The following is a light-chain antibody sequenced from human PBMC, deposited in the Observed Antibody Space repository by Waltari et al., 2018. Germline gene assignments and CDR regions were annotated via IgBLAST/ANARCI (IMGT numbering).Light chain of an antibody. CDR1: SSDIGGFRA. CDR2: EVD. CDR3: ISYAGMNKYV. V-gene: IGLV2-8*01. Sequence: QSALTQPPSASASPGQSVTISCAGTSSDIGGFRAVSWYQKYPDKAPQVLIYEVDKRPSMVPYLFSCSMSGITASLTVSGVQPEDDADYYCISYAGMNKYVFGTGTTVTVL. J-gene: IGLJ1*01.